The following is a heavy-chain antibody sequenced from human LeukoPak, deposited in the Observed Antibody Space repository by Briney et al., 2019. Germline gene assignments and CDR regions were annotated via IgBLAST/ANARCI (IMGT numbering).Heavy chain of an antibody. D-gene: IGHD1-26*01. V-gene: IGHV4-34*01. CDR1: GGSFSGYY. CDR3: ARKKAELYRHFDL. Sequence: SETLSLTCAVYGGSFSGYYWSWVRQPPGKGLEWIGEINHSGSTHYHPSLKSRVTISVETSKNQFSPRLSSVTAADTAVYYCARKKAELYRHFDLWGRGTLVTVSS. J-gene: IGHJ2*01. CDR2: INHSGST.